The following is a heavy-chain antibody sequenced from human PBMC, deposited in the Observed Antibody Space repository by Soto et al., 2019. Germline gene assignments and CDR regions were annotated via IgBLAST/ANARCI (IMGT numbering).Heavy chain of an antibody. D-gene: IGHD2-8*01. CDR2: IYYTGST. CDR1: GGSISGGTYQ. V-gene: IGHV4-31*03. CDR3: ARDVYCASLSCPFYFDY. Sequence: SETLSLTCSVSGGSISGGTYQWSWIRQHPGKGLEWIGYIYYTGSTSYNPSLKSRVTISLDTSKNQFSLRLTSVTAADTAVYYCARDVYCASLSCPFYFDYWGQGALVTVS. J-gene: IGHJ4*02.